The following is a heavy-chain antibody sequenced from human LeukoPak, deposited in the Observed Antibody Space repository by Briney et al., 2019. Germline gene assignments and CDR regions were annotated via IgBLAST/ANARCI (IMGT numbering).Heavy chain of an antibody. J-gene: IGHJ4*02. CDR1: GFTFTAYL. D-gene: IGHD5-12*01. CDR2: MSSDGNAM. V-gene: IGHV3-30-3*01. CDR3: VRESGYDHSASFDY. Sequence: GGSLRLSCAASGFTFTAYLIHWVRQAPGKGLEWVAVMSSDGNAMFYADSVKGRFTISRDNSKNTLYLQMNSLRAEDTAVYYCVRESGYDHSASFDYWGQGTLVTVSS.